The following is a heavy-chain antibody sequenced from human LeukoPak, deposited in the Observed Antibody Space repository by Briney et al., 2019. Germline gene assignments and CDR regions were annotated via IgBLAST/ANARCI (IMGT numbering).Heavy chain of an antibody. V-gene: IGHV3-74*01. CDR3: ALSNWFDP. CDR1: GFTFISYA. Sequence: PGGSLRLSCAASGFTFISYAMNWVRQAPGKGPVWVSRINGDGSTTNYADSVKGRFTISRDNAKNTLYLQMNSLRAEDTAIYYCALSNWFDPWGQGTLVTVSS. J-gene: IGHJ5*02. CDR2: INGDGSTT.